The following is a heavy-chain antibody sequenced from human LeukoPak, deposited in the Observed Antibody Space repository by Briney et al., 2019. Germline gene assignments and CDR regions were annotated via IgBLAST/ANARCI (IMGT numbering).Heavy chain of an antibody. CDR2: ISYDGSIK. V-gene: IGHV3-30-3*01. J-gene: IGHJ4*02. D-gene: IGHD2-2*01. CDR1: GFTFSNYA. Sequence: GGSLRLSCAASGFTFSNYAMHWVRQAPGKGLEWVTVISYDGSIKDYADSVKGRFTISRDNSQNTLYLQMNSLRVEDTAVYYCARVGEVYCSSTGCRTFDYWGQGTLVTVSS. CDR3: ARVGEVYCSSTGCRTFDY.